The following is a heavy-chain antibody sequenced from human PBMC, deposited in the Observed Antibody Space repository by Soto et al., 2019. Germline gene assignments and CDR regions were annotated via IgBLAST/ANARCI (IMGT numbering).Heavy chain of an antibody. D-gene: IGHD6-19*01. CDR1: GFTFSSYA. J-gene: IGHJ4*02. CDR2: ISGSGGST. Sequence: EVQLLESGGGLVQPGGSLRLSCAASGFTFSSYAMSWVRQAPGKGLEWVSAISGSGGSTYYADSVKGRFTISRDKSKNRLYLEMNSLRDEDTAVYDCAKPSSGWYWGVFDYWGQGTLVTVSS. CDR3: AKPSSGWYWGVFDY. V-gene: IGHV3-23*01.